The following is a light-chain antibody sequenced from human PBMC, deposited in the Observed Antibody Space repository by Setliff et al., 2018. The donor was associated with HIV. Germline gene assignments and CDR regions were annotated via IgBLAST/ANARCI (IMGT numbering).Light chain of an antibody. J-gene: IGKJ4*01. Sequence: IQLTQSPSFLSAFVGDRVTITCRASQGIKTIFLAWYQQKPGKAPKVLIYSGSTLQSGVPSRFSGSGSGTEFTLTINSLQPEDCATYYCQQLNSYPLTFGGGTK. CDR3: QQLNSYPLT. CDR1: QGIKTIF. CDR2: SGS. V-gene: IGKV1-9*01.